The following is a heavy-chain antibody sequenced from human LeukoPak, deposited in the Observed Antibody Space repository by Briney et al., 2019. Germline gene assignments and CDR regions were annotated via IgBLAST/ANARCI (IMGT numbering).Heavy chain of an antibody. D-gene: IGHD6-13*01. CDR3: AKGMRGYSSILSYDY. CDR2: ISYDGSNK. Sequence: GGSLRLSCAASGFTFSSYGMHWVRQAPGKGLEWVAVISYDGSNKYYADSVKGRFTISRDNSKNTLYLQMNSLRAEDTAVYYCAKGMRGYSSILSYDYWGQGTLVTVSS. CDR1: GFTFSSYG. V-gene: IGHV3-30*18. J-gene: IGHJ4*02.